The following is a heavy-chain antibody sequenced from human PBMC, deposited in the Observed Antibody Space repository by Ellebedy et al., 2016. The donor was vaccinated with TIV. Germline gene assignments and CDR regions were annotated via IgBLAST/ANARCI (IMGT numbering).Heavy chain of an antibody. V-gene: IGHV4-4*02. CDR2: IYHSGST. CDR1: GGSISSSNW. D-gene: IGHD5-18*01. J-gene: IGHJ5*02. CDR3: ARVGTAMVMNWFDP. Sequence: GSLRLSXAVSGGSISSSNWWSWVRPPPGKGLEWIGEIYHSGSTNYNPSLKSRVTISVDKSKNQFSLKLSSVTAADTAVYYCARVGTAMVMNWFDPWGQGTLVTVSS.